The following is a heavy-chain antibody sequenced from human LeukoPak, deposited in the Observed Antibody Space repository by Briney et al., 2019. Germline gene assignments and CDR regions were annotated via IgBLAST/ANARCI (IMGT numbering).Heavy chain of an antibody. Sequence: SETLSLTCAVYGGSFSGYYWSWIRQPPGKGLERIGEINHSGSTNYNPSLKSRVTISVDTSKNQFSLKLSSVTAADTAVYYCARIWGQLLDYWGQGTLVTVSS. CDR2: INHSGST. CDR1: GGSFSGYY. J-gene: IGHJ4*02. D-gene: IGHD3-16*01. CDR3: ARIWGQLLDY. V-gene: IGHV4-34*01.